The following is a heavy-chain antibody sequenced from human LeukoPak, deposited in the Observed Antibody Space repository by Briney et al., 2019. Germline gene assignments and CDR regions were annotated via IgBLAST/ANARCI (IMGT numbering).Heavy chain of an antibody. CDR3: ARDDLIAAAGTII. CDR1: GYTFTGYY. V-gene: IGHV1-2*02. J-gene: IGHJ4*02. CDR2: INPNSGGT. Sequence: ASVKVSCKASGYTFTGYYMHWVRQAPGQGLEWMGWINPNSGGTNYAQKFQGRVTMTRDTSISTAYMELSRLRSDDTAVYYCARDDLIAAAGTIIGGQGTLVTVSS. D-gene: IGHD6-13*01.